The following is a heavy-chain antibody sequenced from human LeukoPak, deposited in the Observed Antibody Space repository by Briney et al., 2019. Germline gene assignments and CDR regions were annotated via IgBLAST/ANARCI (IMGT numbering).Heavy chain of an antibody. D-gene: IGHD4-17*01. CDR2: IWYDGSNK. Sequence: QPGGSLRLSCAASGFTFSSYGMHWVRQAPGKGLEWVAVIWYDGSNKYYADSVKGRFTISRDNSKNTLYLQMNSLRAEDTAVYYCARDPIPTVSYYFDYWGQGTLVTVSS. CDR3: ARDPIPTVSYYFDY. CDR1: GFTFSSYG. V-gene: IGHV3-33*01. J-gene: IGHJ4*02.